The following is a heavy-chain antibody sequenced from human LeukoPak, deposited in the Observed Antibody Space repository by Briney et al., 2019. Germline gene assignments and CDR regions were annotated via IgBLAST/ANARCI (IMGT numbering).Heavy chain of an antibody. J-gene: IGHJ4*02. CDR2: IKSKTDGGTT. CDR3: TTDTLAVGAEGY. Sequence: GGSLRLSCAASGFTFSNAWMSCVRQAPGKGLEWVGRIKSKTDGGTTDYAAPVKGRFTISRDDSKNTRYLQMNSLKTEDTAVYYCTTDTLAVGAEGYWGQGTLVTVSS. D-gene: IGHD1-26*01. CDR1: GFTFSNAW. V-gene: IGHV3-15*01.